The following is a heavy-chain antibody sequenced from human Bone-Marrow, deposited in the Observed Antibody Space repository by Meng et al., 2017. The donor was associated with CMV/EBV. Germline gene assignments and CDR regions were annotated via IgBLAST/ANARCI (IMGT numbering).Heavy chain of an antibody. CDR3: ARWVTLGV. D-gene: IGHD2-21*02. J-gene: IGHJ6*02. CDR2: VSDSEDII. CDR1: GFTFSDYY. V-gene: IGHV3-11*01. Sequence: GGSLRLSCTASGFTFSDYYMSWIRQAPGKELEWVSYVSDSEDIIFYADSVEGRFSISRDSAKYTLYLQMHSLRVEDTAVYYSARWVTLGVWGQGTPVTVSS.